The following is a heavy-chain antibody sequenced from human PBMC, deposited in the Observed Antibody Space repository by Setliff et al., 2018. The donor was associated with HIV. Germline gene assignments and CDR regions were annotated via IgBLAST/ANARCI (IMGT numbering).Heavy chain of an antibody. V-gene: IGHV4-59*01. CDR2: IQYSDSS. Sequence: SETLSLTCTVSGGSMSNYYWSWIRQPPGKRLEWIASIQYSDSSHYNPSLQSRVTMSVDTSTKQFSLYLSSVNETDTAVYYCARSGYTSGFYWVFGAFGVWGQGIMVTVSS. J-gene: IGHJ3*01. D-gene: IGHD3-22*01. CDR1: GGSMSNYY. CDR3: ARSGYTSGFYWVFGAFGV.